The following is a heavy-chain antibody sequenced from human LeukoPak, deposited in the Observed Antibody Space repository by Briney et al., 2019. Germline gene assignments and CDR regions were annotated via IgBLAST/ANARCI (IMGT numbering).Heavy chain of an antibody. Sequence: PSETLSLTCTVSGGSISSYYWSWIRQSPSRGLEWLGRTYYMSKWYNDYAVSVRSRITINPDTSKNQFSLQLNSVSPEDTALYYCARAPHGSGCDYWGQGTLVTVSS. D-gene: IGHD6-19*01. J-gene: IGHJ4*02. V-gene: IGHV6-1*01. CDR1: GGSISSYY. CDR3: ARAPHGSGCDY. CDR2: TYYMSKWYN.